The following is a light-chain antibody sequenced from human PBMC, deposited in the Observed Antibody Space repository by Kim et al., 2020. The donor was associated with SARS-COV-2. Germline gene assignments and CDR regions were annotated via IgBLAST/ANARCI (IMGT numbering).Light chain of an antibody. CDR3: KHYKSNPST. V-gene: IGKV1-16*01. CDR1: QDINIY. CDR2: GAS. Sequence: DIQMTQSPSSLSASVGDRVTITCRASQDINIYLAWIQQKPGKAPKSLIFGASSLQSGVPSRFSGSGSGTDFTLTISSLQAEDFATYYGKHYKSNPSTFGQGTRLEIK. J-gene: IGKJ5*01.